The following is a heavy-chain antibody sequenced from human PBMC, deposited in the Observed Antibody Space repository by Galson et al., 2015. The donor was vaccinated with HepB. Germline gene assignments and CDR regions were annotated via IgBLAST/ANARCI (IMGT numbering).Heavy chain of an antibody. D-gene: IGHD2-15*01. CDR1: GGSISSYY. CDR3: ARDCSGGGCYGEAAFDI. J-gene: IGHJ3*02. V-gene: IGHV4-59*01. CDR2: IYYSGST. Sequence: LSLTCTVSGGSISSYYWSWIRQPPGKGLEWIGYIYYSGSTKYNPSLKSRVTILVDTSKNQFSLKVSSVTAADTAVYYCARDCSGGGCYGEAAFDIWGQGTMVTVSS.